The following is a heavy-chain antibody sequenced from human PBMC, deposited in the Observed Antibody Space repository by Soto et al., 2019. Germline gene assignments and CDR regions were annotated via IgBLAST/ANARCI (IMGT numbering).Heavy chain of an antibody. CDR2: IYHSGST. D-gene: IGHD2-2*02. J-gene: IGHJ6*02. CDR1: GGSISSGGYS. CDR3: ASVTRTCISTSCYRYYYGMDV. V-gene: IGHV4-30-2*02. Sequence: SLTCAVSGGSISSGGYSWSWIRQPPGKGLEWIGYIYHSGSTYYNPSLKSRVTISVDTSKNQFSLKLSSVTAADTAVYYCASVTRTCISTSCYRYYYGMDVWGQGTTVTVSS.